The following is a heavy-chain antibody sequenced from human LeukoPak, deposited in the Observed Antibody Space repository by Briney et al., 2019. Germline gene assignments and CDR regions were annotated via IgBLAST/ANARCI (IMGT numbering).Heavy chain of an antibody. Sequence: ASVKVSCKASGYTFTSYDINWVRQATGQGLEWMGWISTYNGRTNYARKVQGRVTMTTDTSTTTAYMDLRSLRSDDTAVYYCARTCPLLYCSSSFFDPWGRGTLVTVSS. CDR1: GYTFTSYD. J-gene: IGHJ5*02. CDR3: ARTCPLLYCSSSFFDP. CDR2: ISTYNGRT. D-gene: IGHD2-2*01. V-gene: IGHV1-18*01.